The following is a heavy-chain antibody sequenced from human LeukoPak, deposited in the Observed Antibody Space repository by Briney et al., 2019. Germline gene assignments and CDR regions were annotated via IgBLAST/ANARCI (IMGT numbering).Heavy chain of an antibody. V-gene: IGHV6-1*01. Sequence: SQTLSLTCAIFGDSVSSNSGAWNWIRHSPSRGLEWLGGAFYRSQWYNDYAVSVKGRIAINPDTSKNQFSLQLNSVTPEDTAVYYCAREEAGTYGFQYWGQGTLVTVSS. CDR1: GDSVSSNSGA. D-gene: IGHD3-10*01. CDR3: AREEAGTYGFQY. CDR2: AFYRSQWYN. J-gene: IGHJ4*02.